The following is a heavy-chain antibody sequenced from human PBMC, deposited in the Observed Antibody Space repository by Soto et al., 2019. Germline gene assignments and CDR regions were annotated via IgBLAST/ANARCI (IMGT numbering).Heavy chain of an antibody. J-gene: IGHJ4*02. CDR3: ARAPTIPTHFAY. D-gene: IGHD1-1*01. CDR2: IHSGGTT. Sequence: GGSLRLSCAVSGFTVTSNYMSWVRQAPGKGLEWVSIIHSGGTTNYADSVRGRFTISRDNSHNTVYLQMNSLRVEDTAVYYCARAPTIPTHFAYWGQGTQVTVSS. V-gene: IGHV3-66*01. CDR1: GFTVTSNY.